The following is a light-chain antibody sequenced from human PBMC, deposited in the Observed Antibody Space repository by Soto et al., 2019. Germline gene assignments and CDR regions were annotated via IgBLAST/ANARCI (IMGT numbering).Light chain of an antibody. Sequence: DIQMTQSPSTLSASVRDRVTITCRASQSISSWLAWYQQKPGKAPKLLIYKASSLESGVPSRFSGSGSGTKFTPNISRLQPDDFATYYCQQYNSYPINFGQGTRLEIK. CDR3: QQYNSYPIN. J-gene: IGKJ5*01. CDR1: QSISSW. V-gene: IGKV1-5*03. CDR2: KAS.